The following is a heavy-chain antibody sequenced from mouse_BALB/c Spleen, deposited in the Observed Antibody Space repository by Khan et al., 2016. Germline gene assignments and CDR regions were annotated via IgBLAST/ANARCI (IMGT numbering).Heavy chain of an antibody. CDR3: ARGSYDNGFAY. J-gene: IGHJ3*01. V-gene: IGHV14-3*02. D-gene: IGHD2-4*01. CDR2: IDPAIDNT. CDR1: GFNIKDTY. Sequence: VQLQQSGAELVKPGASVKLSCTASGFNIKDTYIHWVKQRPEQGLEWIGRIDPAIDNTKYDPKLQGKATIAADTSSNPAYLQLSSLTSEDTAVYYCARGSYDNGFAYWGQGTLVTVSA.